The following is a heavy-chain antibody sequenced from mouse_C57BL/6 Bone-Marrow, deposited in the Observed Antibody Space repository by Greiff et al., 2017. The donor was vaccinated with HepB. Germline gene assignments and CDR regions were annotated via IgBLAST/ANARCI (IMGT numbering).Heavy chain of an antibody. CDR1: GFTFSDYY. V-gene: IGHV5-16*01. CDR3: ARDISNPYYYAMDY. D-gene: IGHD1-3*01. Sequence: EVKLMESEGGLVQPGSSMKLSCTASGFTFSDYYMAWVRQVPEKGLEWVANINYDGSSTYYLDSLKSRFIISRDNAKNILYLQMSSLKSEDTATYYCARDISNPYYYAMDYWGQGTSVTVSS. CDR2: INYDGSST. J-gene: IGHJ4*01.